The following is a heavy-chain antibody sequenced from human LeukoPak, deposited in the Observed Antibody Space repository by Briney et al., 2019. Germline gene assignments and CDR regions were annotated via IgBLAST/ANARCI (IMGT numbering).Heavy chain of an antibody. J-gene: IGHJ5*02. CDR1: GGSISSYY. Sequence: SETLSLACTVSGGSISSYYWSWIRQPPGKGLEWIGEINHRGSTNYNPSLKRRVTISVDTSKNQFSLKLSSVTAADTAVYYCAKSLYGSGSYYNWFDPWGQGTLVTVSS. CDR2: INHRGST. CDR3: AKSLYGSGSYYNWFDP. D-gene: IGHD3-10*01. V-gene: IGHV4-34*01.